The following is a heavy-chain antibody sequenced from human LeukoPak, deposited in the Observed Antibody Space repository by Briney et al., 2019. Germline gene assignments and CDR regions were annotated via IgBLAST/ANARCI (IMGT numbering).Heavy chain of an antibody. CDR1: VGSISGSY. Sequence: SETLSLTCTVSVGSISGSYWSWIRQPPGKGLEWIAYMYNSGSTNYNPSLKSRVTISIDTSKNQFSLKLSSLTAADTAIYYCARGIESYGDYGYWGQGILVTVSS. D-gene: IGHD4-17*01. CDR3: ARGIESYGDYGY. V-gene: IGHV4-59*01. J-gene: IGHJ4*02. CDR2: MYNSGST.